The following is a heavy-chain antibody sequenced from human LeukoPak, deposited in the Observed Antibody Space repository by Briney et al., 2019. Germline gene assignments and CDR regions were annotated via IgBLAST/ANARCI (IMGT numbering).Heavy chain of an antibody. J-gene: IGHJ4*02. CDR1: GFTFSSHS. CDR3: RKWSGFVDD. Sequence: GGSLRLSCAASGFTFSSHSMTWVRQTPGKGLEWVSGISGSGDSTFYADSVKGRFTISRDNSRNTLYLQMSSLRPEDTAVYYCRKWSGFVDDWGQGTLVTVSS. D-gene: IGHD3-10*01. V-gene: IGHV3-23*01. CDR2: ISGSGDST.